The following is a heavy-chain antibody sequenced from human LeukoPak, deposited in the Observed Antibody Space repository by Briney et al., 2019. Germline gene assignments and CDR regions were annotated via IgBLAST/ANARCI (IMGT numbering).Heavy chain of an antibody. CDR3: ARHRVVGFSTPFDY. V-gene: IGHV3-7*04. CDR1: GFTFSSYL. CDR2: IKQDGSEK. J-gene: IGHJ4*02. D-gene: IGHD2-15*01. Sequence: GGSLRLSCAASGFTFSSYLMTWVRQAPGKGLEWVANIKQDGSEKYYVDSVKGRFTISRDNAKNSVYLQMNSLRAEDTAVYFCARHRVVGFSTPFDYWGQGTLVTVSS.